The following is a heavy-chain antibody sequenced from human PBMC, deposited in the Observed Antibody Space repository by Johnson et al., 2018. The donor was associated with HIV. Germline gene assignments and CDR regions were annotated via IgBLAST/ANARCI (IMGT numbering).Heavy chain of an antibody. D-gene: IGHD3-10*01. CDR1: GFTFSSYA. Sequence: QVQLVESGGGVVQPGRSLRLSCAASGFTFSSYAMHWVRQAPGKGLEWVAVISSDGSTKYYAGSVKGRFTISRDNSKTTLYLQMNSLRAEDTAVYYCAKAPYGSGIRPGAFDIWGQGTMVTVSS. V-gene: IGHV3-30*04. CDR3: AKAPYGSGIRPGAFDI. CDR2: ISSDGSTK. J-gene: IGHJ3*02.